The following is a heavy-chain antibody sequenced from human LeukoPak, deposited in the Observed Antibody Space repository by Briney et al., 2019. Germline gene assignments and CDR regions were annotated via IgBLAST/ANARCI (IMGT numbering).Heavy chain of an antibody. D-gene: IGHD4-17*01. J-gene: IGHJ4*02. CDR2: ISDCGGIK. V-gene: IGHV3-23*01. CDR1: GFTFSNFA. CDR3: AKKQTTTVTTLDY. Sequence: GGSLRLSCAASGFTFSNFAMSWVRQAPGKGLEWVSDISDCGGIKNYADSVKGRFTISRDNSTNTLYLQMNSLRAEDTAVYFCAKKQTTTVTTLDYWGQGTLVTVSS.